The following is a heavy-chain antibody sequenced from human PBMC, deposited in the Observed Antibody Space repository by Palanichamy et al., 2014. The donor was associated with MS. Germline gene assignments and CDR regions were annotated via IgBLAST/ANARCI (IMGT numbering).Heavy chain of an antibody. CDR2: IIPIFGTA. CDR1: GGTFSSYA. D-gene: IGHD2-2*01. Sequence: VQLVQSGAEVKKPGSSVKVSCKASGGTFSSYAISWVRQAPGQGLEWMGGIIPIFGTANYAQKFQGRVTITADKSTSTAYMELSSLRSEDTAVYYCARVRQYCSSTSCYGGLQWFDPWGQGTLVTVSS. V-gene: IGHV1-69*06. CDR3: ARVRQYCSSTSCYGGLQWFDP. J-gene: IGHJ5*02.